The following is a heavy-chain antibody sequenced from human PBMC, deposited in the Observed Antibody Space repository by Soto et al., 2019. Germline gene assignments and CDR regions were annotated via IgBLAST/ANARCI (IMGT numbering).Heavy chain of an antibody. D-gene: IGHD6-6*01. CDR3: ARDDSSSYYYYYGMDV. CDR2: IIPKLGSA. J-gene: IGHJ6*02. V-gene: IGHV1-69*13. CDR1: GGGNLRDYR. Sequence: ASVKVSCKASGGGNLRDYRTTWVRRAPGQGLEWMGGIIPKLGSANYAQKFQGRVTMTADESTNSVYMELRSLRSDDTAVYYCARDDSSSYYYYYGMDVWGQGTTVTVSS.